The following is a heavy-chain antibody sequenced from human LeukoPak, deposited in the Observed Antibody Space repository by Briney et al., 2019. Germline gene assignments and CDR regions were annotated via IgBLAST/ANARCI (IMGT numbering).Heavy chain of an antibody. Sequence: SETLSLTCTVSGGSFSSYYRTWIRQPPGKGLEWIGYMDSSGSTIYNPSLQSRLTMSLDTSKNQFSLRLSSVTAADTAIYYCTRAVGDSGYGRFSDCWGQGSLVTVSS. CDR1: GGSFSSYY. V-gene: IGHV4-59*01. D-gene: IGHD5-12*01. CDR3: TRAVGDSGYGRFSDC. CDR2: MDSSGST. J-gene: IGHJ4*02.